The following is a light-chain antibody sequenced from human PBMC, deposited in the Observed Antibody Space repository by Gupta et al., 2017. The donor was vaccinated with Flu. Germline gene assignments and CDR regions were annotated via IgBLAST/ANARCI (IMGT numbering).Light chain of an antibody. V-gene: IGLV2-14*01. Sequence: QSALTHPASVSGSPGQSSTISCTGTSSDVGGYNYVSWYQQHPGKAPNLMIYEVSNRPSGVSNRFSGSKSGNTASLTISGLQAEDEADYYCSSYTSSSTKVFGGGTKLTVL. CDR2: EVS. CDR1: SSDVGGYNY. CDR3: SSYTSSSTKV. J-gene: IGLJ3*02.